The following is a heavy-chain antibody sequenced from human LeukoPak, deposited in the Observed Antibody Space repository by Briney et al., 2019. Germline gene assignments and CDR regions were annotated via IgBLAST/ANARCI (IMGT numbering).Heavy chain of an antibody. Sequence: AGGSLRLSCAASGFTFSSYGMHWVRQAPGKGLEWVAVISYDGSNKYYADSVKGRFTISRDNSKNTLYLQMNSLRAEDTAVYYCAKFGSVGSGTFDYWGQGTLVTVSS. CDR1: GFTFSSYG. CDR2: ISYDGSNK. V-gene: IGHV3-30*18. CDR3: AKFGSVGSGTFDY. J-gene: IGHJ4*02. D-gene: IGHD3-10*01.